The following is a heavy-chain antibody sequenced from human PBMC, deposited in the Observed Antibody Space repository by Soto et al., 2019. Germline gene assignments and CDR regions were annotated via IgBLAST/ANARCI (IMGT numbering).Heavy chain of an antibody. CDR1: GGSISSGGYY. D-gene: IGHD3-10*01. V-gene: IGHV4-31*03. J-gene: IGHJ5*02. Sequence: ASETLSLTCTVSGGSISSGGYYWSWIRQHPGKGLEWIGYIYYSGSTYYNPSLKSRVTISVDTSKNQFSLKLSSVTAADTAVYYCAREGGGGFGELFPNWFDPWGQGTLVTVSS. CDR3: AREGGGGFGELFPNWFDP. CDR2: IYYSGST.